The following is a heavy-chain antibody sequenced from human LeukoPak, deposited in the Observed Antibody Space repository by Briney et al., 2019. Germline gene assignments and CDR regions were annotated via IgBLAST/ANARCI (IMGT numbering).Heavy chain of an antibody. CDR2: INPNSGGT. D-gene: IGHD3-22*01. J-gene: IGHJ4*02. CDR3: ARTYYYDSSGYYYGY. V-gene: IGHV1-2*06. Sequence: ASVKVSCKASGYTFTGYYMHWVRQAPGQGLEWMGRINPNSGGTNYAQKFQGRVTMTRDTSISTAYMELSRLRSDDTAVYYCARTYYYDSSGYYYGYWGQGTLVTVSS. CDR1: GYTFTGYY.